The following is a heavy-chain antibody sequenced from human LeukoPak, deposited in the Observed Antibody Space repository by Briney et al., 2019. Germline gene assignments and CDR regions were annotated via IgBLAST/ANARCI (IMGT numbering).Heavy chain of an antibody. V-gene: IGHV4-30-4*01. D-gene: IGHD5-12*01. J-gene: IGHJ4*02. CDR3: ARVAATSGLTENLDY. CDR1: GGSISSGDYY. CDR2: IYYSGST. Sequence: PSETLSLTCTVSGGSISSGDYYWSWIRQPPGKGLEWIGYIYYSGSTYYNPSLKSRVTISVDTSKNQFSLKLSSVTAADTAVYYCARVAATSGLTENLDYWGQGTLVTVSS.